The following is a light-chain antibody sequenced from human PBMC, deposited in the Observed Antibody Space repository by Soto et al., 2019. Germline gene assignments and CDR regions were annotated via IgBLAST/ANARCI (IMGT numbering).Light chain of an antibody. V-gene: IGKV3-11*01. CDR2: DSS. CDR3: QHRSNWPFT. J-gene: IGKJ3*01. CDR1: QSVGSY. Sequence: EIVLPQSPATLSLSPEESSTLSCRASQSVGSYLAWYQQKPDQAPRLLIYDSSNTAPGIPARVSGRGSGTDFTLTIGNVAPEDFAVYYCQHRSNWPFTFGPGTKV.